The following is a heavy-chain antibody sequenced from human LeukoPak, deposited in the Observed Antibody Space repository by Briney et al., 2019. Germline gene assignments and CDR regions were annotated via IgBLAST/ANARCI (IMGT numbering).Heavy chain of an antibody. V-gene: IGHV4-34*01. CDR1: GGAFSDYY. CDR2: INYSGSP. Sequence: PSETLSLTCAVYGGAFSDYYWNWIRQPPGKGLEWIAEINYSGSPHYNPSLNNRVRSRVTISVDTSKNQFSLNLNSVTAADTAVYYCARGSKMVRGARHYNYFDPWGQGTLVTVSS. J-gene: IGHJ5*02. D-gene: IGHD3-10*01. CDR3: ARGSKMVRGARHYNYFDP.